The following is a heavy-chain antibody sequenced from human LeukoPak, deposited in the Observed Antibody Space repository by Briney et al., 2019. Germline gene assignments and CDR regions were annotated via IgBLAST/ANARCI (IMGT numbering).Heavy chain of an antibody. CDR2: MNPNSGNT. Sequence: ASVKVSCKASGYTFTGYYMHWVRQAPGQGLEWMGWMNPNSGNTGYAQKFQGRVTITRNTSISTAYMGLSSLRSGDTAVYYCATSLAVAGLGFDYWGQGTLVTVSS. J-gene: IGHJ4*02. V-gene: IGHV1-8*03. CDR3: ATSLAVAGLGFDY. CDR1: GYTFTGYY. D-gene: IGHD6-19*01.